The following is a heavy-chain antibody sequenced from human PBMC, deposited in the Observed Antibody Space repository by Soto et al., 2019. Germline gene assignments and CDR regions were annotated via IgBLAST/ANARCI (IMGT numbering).Heavy chain of an antibody. J-gene: IGHJ4*02. D-gene: IGHD7-27*01. Sequence: QVQLVQSGAEVKKPGASVKVSCKASGHTFTGHHMHWVRQAPGQGLEWMGYIDLDSRNTRYAQKFQGRVTTTTDTSITTAYMELSGLRSDDTAVYYCGLEPTGTGGFDYWGQGTLVTVSS. CDR2: IDLDSRNT. CDR3: GLEPTGTGGFDY. V-gene: IGHV1-2*02. CDR1: GHTFTGHH.